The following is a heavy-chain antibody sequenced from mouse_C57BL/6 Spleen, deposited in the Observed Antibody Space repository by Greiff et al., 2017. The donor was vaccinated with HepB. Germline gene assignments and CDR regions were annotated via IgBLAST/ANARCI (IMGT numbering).Heavy chain of an antibody. CDR3: ARAKAVVEGYWYFDV. D-gene: IGHD1-3*01. Sequence: VHVKQSVAELVRPGASVKLSCTASGFNIKNTYMHWVKQRPEQGLEWIGRIDPANGNTKYAPKFQGKATITADTSSNTAYLQLSSLTSEDTAIYYCARAKAVVEGYWYFDVWGTGTTVTVSS. J-gene: IGHJ1*03. CDR1: GFNIKNTY. CDR2: IDPANGNT. V-gene: IGHV14-3*01.